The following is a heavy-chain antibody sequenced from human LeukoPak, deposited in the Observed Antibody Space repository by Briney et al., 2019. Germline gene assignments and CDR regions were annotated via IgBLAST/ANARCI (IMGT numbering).Heavy chain of an antibody. V-gene: IGHV5-51*01. J-gene: IGHJ4*02. D-gene: IGHD6-13*01. CDR3: ARQGIAAAGFDY. CDR2: IYPGDADT. Sequence: GKPLTISCKGSVSSSTSYSIGWVRQMPGKGLGWLGIIYPGDADTTYSPSLQGQVTISADKTISTPYRQWRSLQGTHPAMYYCARQGIAAAGFDYWGQRTLVTVSS. CDR1: VSSSTSYS.